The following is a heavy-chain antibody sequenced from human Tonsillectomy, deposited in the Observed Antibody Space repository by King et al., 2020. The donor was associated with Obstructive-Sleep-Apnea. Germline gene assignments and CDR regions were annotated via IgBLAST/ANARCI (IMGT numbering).Heavy chain of an antibody. V-gene: IGHV3-7*01. D-gene: IGHD3-10*01. CDR2: IKQDGIVK. CDR1: GFTFSSSW. CDR3: ARVLLWFGELTY. Sequence: VQLVESGGALVQPGGSLRLSCATSGFTFSSSWMTWVRQAPGKGLEWVANIKQDGIVKYYADSVKGRFIISRDNAKNSLYLQMDSLGAGDTAVYYCARVLLWFGELTYWGQGTLVTVSS. J-gene: IGHJ4*02.